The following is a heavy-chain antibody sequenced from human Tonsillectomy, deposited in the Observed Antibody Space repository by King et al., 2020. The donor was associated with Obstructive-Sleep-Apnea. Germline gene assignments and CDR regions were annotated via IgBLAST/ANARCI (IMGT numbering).Heavy chain of an antibody. CDR1: GGSISSGGYY. CDR3: ATGIAATWGFDY. D-gene: IGHD2-15*01. CDR2: IYSSGDT. J-gene: IGHJ4*02. V-gene: IGHV4-31*03. Sequence: QLQESGPGLVKPSQTLSLTCSVSGGSISSGGYYWRWIRQHPGKGLEWIGYIYSSGDTYYNPSLTSRVSISVDTSKNQFSLKLTSVTAADTAVYYCATGIAATWGFDYWGQGTLVIVSS.